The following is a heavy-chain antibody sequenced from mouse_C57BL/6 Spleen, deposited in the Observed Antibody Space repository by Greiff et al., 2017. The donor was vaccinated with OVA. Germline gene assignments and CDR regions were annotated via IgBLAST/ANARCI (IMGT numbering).Heavy chain of an antibody. CDR3: ARYYGSSPDY. V-gene: IGHV1-59*01. CDR1: GYTFTSYW. CDR2: IDPSDSYT. D-gene: IGHD1-1*01. J-gene: IGHJ2*01. Sequence: VQLQQPGAELVRPGTSVKLSCKASGYTFTSYWMHWVKQRPGQGLEWIGVIDPSDSYTNYNQKFKGKATLTVDTSSSTAYMQLSSLTSEDSAVYYCARYYGSSPDYWGQGTTLTVSS.